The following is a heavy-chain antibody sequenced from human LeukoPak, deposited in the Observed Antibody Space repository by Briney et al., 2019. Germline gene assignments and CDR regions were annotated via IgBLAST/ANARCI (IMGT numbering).Heavy chain of an antibody. Sequence: EASVKVSCKASGYTFTSYDINWVRQATGQGLEWMGWMNPNSGNTGYAQKFQGRVTMTRDTSISIAYMELSNLRSDDTAMYYCARAGVWDSSDTSGYHNGAFDIWGQGTKVTVSS. CDR1: GYTFTSYD. V-gene: IGHV1-8*01. D-gene: IGHD3-22*01. CDR3: ARAGVWDSSDTSGYHNGAFDI. J-gene: IGHJ3*02. CDR2: MNPNSGNT.